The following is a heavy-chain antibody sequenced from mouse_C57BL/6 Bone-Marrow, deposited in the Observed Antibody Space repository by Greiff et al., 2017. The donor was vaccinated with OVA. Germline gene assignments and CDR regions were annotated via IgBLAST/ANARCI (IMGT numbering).Heavy chain of an antibody. J-gene: IGHJ3*01. D-gene: IGHD2-4*01. Sequence: VQLQQSGPVLVKPGASVKMSCKASGYTFTDYYMNWVKQSHGKSLEWIGVINPYNGGTSYNQKFKGKATLTVDKSSSTAYMELNGLTSEDSAVYYCARGGYDYDSWFAYWGQGTLVTVSA. CDR2: INPYNGGT. CDR3: ARGGYDYDSWFAY. V-gene: IGHV1-19*01. CDR1: GYTFTDYY.